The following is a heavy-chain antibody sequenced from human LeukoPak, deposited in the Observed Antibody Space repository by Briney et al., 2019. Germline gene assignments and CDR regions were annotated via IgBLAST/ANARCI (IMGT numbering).Heavy chain of an antibody. D-gene: IGHD2-15*01. Sequence: ASVKVSCKASGYAFTSYYIHWVRQAPGQGLEWMGWINPNSGNTNYAQKFQGRVTMTRNTSISTTYMELTRLKSDDTAMNYCARDPPHVVGFCISGRCVAYEYWGQGTLVTVSS. V-gene: IGHV1-2*02. CDR2: INPNSGNT. J-gene: IGHJ4*02. CDR3: ARDPPHVVGFCISGRCVAYEY. CDR1: GYAFTSYY.